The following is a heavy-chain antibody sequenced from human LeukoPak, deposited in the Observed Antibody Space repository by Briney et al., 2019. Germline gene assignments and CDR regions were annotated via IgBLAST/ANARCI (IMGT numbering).Heavy chain of an antibody. CDR3: ARTSRHFYGSGTNLTPWPAGMDV. CDR2: ISYSGSST. Sequence: SETLSLTCTVSGGSMSGFFWAWIRQPPGRELEWIGSISYSGSSTKYHPSLKSRVTISVDTSKGQFSLTLNSATAADTAVYYCARTSRHFYGSGTNLTPWPAGMDVWGQGTTVTVSS. V-gene: IGHV4-59*01. J-gene: IGHJ6*02. CDR1: GGSMSGFF. D-gene: IGHD3-10*01.